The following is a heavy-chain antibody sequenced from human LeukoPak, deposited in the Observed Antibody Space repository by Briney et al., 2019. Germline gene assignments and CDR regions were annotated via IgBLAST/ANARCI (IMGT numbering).Heavy chain of an antibody. D-gene: IGHD4-23*01. J-gene: IGHJ6*03. CDR3: ARDTGYGGNSGADYYSYMDV. CDR1: GGSISSYY. V-gene: IGHV4-59*01. CDR2: IYYSGST. Sequence: SETLSLTCTVSGGSISSYYWSWIRQPPGKGLEWIGYIYYSGSTNYNPSLKSRVTISVDTSKNQFSLKLSSVTAADTAVYYCARDTGYGGNSGADYYSYMDVWGKGTTVTVSS.